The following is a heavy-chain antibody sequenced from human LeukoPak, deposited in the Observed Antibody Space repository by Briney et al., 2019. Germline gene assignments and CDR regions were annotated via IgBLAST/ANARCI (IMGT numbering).Heavy chain of an antibody. CDR1: GFTFSTYG. CDR3: AKDLGSSRWYIDY. D-gene: IGHD6-19*01. CDR2: NSGGSS. Sequence: GGSLRLSCAASGFTFSTYGVYWVRQAPGKGLEWVSSNSGGSSYYADSVKGRFTISRDNSKNTLYLQMNSLRAEDTAVYYCAKDLGSSRWYIDYWGQGTLVTVSS. J-gene: IGHJ4*02. V-gene: IGHV3-23*01.